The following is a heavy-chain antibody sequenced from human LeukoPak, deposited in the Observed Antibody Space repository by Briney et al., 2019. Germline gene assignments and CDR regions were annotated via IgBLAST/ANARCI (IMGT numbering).Heavy chain of an antibody. J-gene: IGHJ4*02. CDR1: GFTFSSYA. Sequence: PGGSLRLSCAASGFTFSSYAMHWVRQAPGKGLEWVAVISYDGSNKYYADSVKGRFTISRDNSKNTLYLQMSSLRAEDTAVYYCAREVYKRLDYWGQGTLVTVSS. CDR3: AREVYKRLDY. CDR2: ISYDGSNK. D-gene: IGHD1-14*01. V-gene: IGHV3-30-3*01.